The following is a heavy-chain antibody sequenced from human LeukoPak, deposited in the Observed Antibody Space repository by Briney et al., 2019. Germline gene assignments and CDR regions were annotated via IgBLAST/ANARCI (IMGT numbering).Heavy chain of an antibody. CDR1: GYTFTSYD. CDR2: MNPNSGNT. V-gene: IGHV1-8*01. CDR3: ARIAAGSGWFDP. J-gene: IGHJ5*02. D-gene: IGHD6-13*01. Sequence: GASVKVSCKASGYTFTSYDINWVRQATGQGLEWMGWMNPNSGNTGYAQKFQGRVTMTRNTSISTAYMELSSLRSADTAVYYCARIAAGSGWFDPWGQGTLVTVSS.